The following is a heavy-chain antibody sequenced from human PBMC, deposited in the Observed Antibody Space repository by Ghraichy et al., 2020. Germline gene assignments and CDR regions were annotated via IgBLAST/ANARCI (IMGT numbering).Heavy chain of an antibody. Sequence: ASVKVSCKASGYTFTSYDINWVRQATGQGLEWMGWMNPNSGNTGYAQKFQGRVTMTRNTSISTAYMELSSLRSEDTAVYYCARAFYYYDSSGYYSGDAFDIWGQGTMVTVSS. D-gene: IGHD3-22*01. V-gene: IGHV1-8*01. J-gene: IGHJ3*02. CDR3: ARAFYYYDSSGYYSGDAFDI. CDR2: MNPNSGNT. CDR1: GYTFTSYD.